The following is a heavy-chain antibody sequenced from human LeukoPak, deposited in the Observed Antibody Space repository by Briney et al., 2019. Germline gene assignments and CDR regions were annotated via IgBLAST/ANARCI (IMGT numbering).Heavy chain of an antibody. CDR2: IMPLFNTA. CDR1: GYTFTSYG. CDR3: ARVDRYHYYLDV. V-gene: IGHV1-69*05. Sequence: SVKVSCKASGYTFTSYGISWVRQAPGQGLEWMGGIMPLFNTANYAQQFQGRVTITTDESTSTAYMELSSLRFEDTAMYYCARVDRYHYYLDVWGKGTTVTVSS. J-gene: IGHJ6*03.